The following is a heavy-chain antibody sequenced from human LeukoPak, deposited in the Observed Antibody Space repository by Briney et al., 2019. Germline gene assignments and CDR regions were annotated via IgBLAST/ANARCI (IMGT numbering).Heavy chain of an antibody. Sequence: GGSLRLSCAASGFTFSSYGMHWVRQAPGKGLEWVAVISYDGSNKYYADSVKGRFTISRDNSKNTLYLQMNSLRAEDTAVYYFAKDFSSTWYRFDYWGQETLVTVSS. CDR2: ISYDGSNK. D-gene: IGHD6-13*01. CDR3: AKDFSSTWYRFDY. CDR1: GFTFSSYG. V-gene: IGHV3-30*18. J-gene: IGHJ4*02.